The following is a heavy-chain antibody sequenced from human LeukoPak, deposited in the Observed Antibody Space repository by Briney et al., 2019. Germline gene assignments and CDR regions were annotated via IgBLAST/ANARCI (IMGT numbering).Heavy chain of an antibody. CDR1: GYTFNTYS. CDR2: INTNTGNP. V-gene: IGHV7-4-1*02. D-gene: IGHD3-10*01. CDR3: ARNNADGEGRFSY. Sequence: ASVKVSCKASGYTFNTYSMTWVRQAPGQGLEWMGWINTNTGNPTYAQGFTGRFVFSLDTSVSTAYLQISSLKAEDTAVYYCARNNADGEGRFSYWGQGTLVTVSS. J-gene: IGHJ4*02.